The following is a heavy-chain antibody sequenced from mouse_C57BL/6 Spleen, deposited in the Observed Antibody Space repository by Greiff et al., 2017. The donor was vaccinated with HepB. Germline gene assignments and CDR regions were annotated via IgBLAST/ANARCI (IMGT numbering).Heavy chain of an antibody. J-gene: IGHJ1*03. CDR1: GYAFSSSW. CDR3: ARYGYDSYWYFDV. Sequence: QVQLQQSGPELVKPGASVKISCKASGYAFSSSWMNWVKQRPGKGLEWIGRIYPGDGDTNYNGKFKGKATLTADKSSSTAYMQLSSLTSEDSAVYFCARYGYDSYWYFDVWGTGTTVTVSS. CDR2: IYPGDGDT. V-gene: IGHV1-82*01. D-gene: IGHD2-2*01.